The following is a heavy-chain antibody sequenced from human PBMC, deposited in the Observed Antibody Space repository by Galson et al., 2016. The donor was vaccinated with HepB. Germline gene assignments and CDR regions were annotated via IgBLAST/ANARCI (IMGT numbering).Heavy chain of an antibody. Sequence: SLRLSCAASGFTVSNNYMSWVRQAPGKGLEWVSVIYSGGSTYYADSVKGRFTISRDNSENTLYLQMNSLRAEDTAVYYCARLYGDVTLFDYWGQGTLVTVSS. CDR3: ARLYGDVTLFDY. J-gene: IGHJ4*02. CDR1: GFTVSNNY. CDR2: IYSGGST. D-gene: IGHD4-17*01. V-gene: IGHV3-53*01.